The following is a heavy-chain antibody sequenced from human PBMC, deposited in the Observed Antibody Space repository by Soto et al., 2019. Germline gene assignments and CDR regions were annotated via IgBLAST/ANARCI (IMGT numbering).Heavy chain of an antibody. J-gene: IGHJ4*02. CDR2: ISGSGGST. CDR1: GFTFSSYA. Sequence: EVQLLESGGGLVQPGGSLRLSCAASGFTFSSYAMSWVRQAPGKGLEWVSAISGSGGSTYYADSVNGRCTISRDNSKNTRDLQMNSRRAEKTTVYNCAQDVCCRAYRGYDGGVVDYWGQGTVVTVCS. D-gene: IGHD5-12*01. CDR3: AQDVCCRAYRGYDGGVVDY. V-gene: IGHV3-23*01.